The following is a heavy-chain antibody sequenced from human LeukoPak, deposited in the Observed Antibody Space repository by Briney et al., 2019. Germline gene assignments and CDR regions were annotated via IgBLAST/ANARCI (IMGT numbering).Heavy chain of an antibody. J-gene: IGHJ3*02. CDR1: GFTFSSYA. D-gene: IGHD6-19*01. V-gene: IGHV3-30*04. CDR2: ISYDGSNK. CDR3: ARTARAVADAFDI. Sequence: GRSLRLSCAASGFTFSSYAMHWVRQAPGKGLEWVAVISYDGSNKYYADSVKGRFTISRDNSKNTLYLQMNSLRAEDTAVYYCARTARAVADAFDIWGQGTMVTVSS.